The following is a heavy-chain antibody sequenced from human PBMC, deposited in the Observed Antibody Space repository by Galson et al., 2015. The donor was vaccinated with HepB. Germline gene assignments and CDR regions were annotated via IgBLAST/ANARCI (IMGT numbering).Heavy chain of an antibody. CDR1: GYTFTNYD. Sequence: SVKVSCKASGYTFTNYDINWVRQAPEQGPEWMGWINGYKGNTNYAQKFQGRVTMTRDTSTSTAYMELRSLRSDDTAVYYCARDFRHWGQGTLVTVSS. J-gene: IGHJ4*02. V-gene: IGHV1-18*01. CDR2: INGYKGNT. CDR3: ARDFRH.